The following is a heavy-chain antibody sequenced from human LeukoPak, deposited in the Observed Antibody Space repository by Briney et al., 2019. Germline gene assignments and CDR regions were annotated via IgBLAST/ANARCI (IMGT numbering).Heavy chain of an antibody. J-gene: IGHJ4*02. Sequence: GGSLRLSCAASGFTFSSYGMHWVRQAPGKGLEWVAVISYDGSNKYYADSVKGRFTISRDNSKNTLYLQMNSLRAEDTAVYYCATAPSGSYFDYWGQGTLVTVSS. CDR1: GFTFSSYG. V-gene: IGHV3-30*03. CDR3: ATAPSGSYFDY. D-gene: IGHD1-26*01. CDR2: ISYDGSNK.